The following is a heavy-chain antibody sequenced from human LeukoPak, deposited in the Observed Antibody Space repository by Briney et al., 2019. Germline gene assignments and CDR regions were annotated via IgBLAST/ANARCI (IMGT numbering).Heavy chain of an antibody. D-gene: IGHD3-10*01. CDR3: ARGLRYYGSGIYWYYFDY. Sequence: GGSLRLSCAGSGLTFSSYAMTWVRQAPGKGLEWVSGISGSGGSTYYADSVKGRFTISRDNSKNTLYLQMNSLRAEDTALYYCARGLRYYGSGIYWYYFDYWGQGTLVTVSS. J-gene: IGHJ4*02. CDR2: ISGSGGST. CDR1: GLTFSSYA. V-gene: IGHV3-23*01.